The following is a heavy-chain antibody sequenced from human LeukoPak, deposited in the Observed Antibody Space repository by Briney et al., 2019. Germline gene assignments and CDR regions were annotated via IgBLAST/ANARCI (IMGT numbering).Heavy chain of an antibody. CDR3: AKDNNVDIVATMSFYYYYGMDV. CDR1: GFTFSSYG. Sequence: PGGSLRLSCAASGFTFSSYGMHWVRQAPGKGLEWAAVISYDGSNKYYADSVKGRFTISRDNSKNTLYLQMNSLRAEDTAVYYCAKDNNVDIVATMSFYYYYGMDVWGQGTTVTVSS. CDR2: ISYDGSNK. V-gene: IGHV3-30*18. J-gene: IGHJ6*02. D-gene: IGHD5-12*01.